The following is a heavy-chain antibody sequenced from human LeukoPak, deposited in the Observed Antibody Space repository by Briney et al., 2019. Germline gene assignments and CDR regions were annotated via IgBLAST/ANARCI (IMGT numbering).Heavy chain of an antibody. Sequence: SWIRQPPGKGLEWIGYIYYTGNTYYNPSLKSRVSISTDTSKNQFSLKLRSVTAADTAVYYCARVDDRDGYYSRVFDIWGQGTMVTVSS. V-gene: IGHV4-30-4*08. CDR2: IYYTGNT. CDR3: ARVDDRDGYYSRVFDI. J-gene: IGHJ3*02. D-gene: IGHD3-22*01.